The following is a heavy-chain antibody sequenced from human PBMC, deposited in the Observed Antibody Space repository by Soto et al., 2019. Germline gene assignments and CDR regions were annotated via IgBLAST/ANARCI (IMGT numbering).Heavy chain of an antibody. J-gene: IGHJ4*02. D-gene: IGHD2-21*02. Sequence: EVQLVESGGGLVQPGGSLRLSCEGSGFTFSGHYMDWVRQAPGKGLEWLGRIRNKPNGHTTAYAAAVKGRFTISRDDSKNLVYLELSSLKSEDTALYYCTTTVITAPLFAYWGQGTLVAASS. CDR2: IRNKPNGHTT. CDR1: GFTFSGHY. V-gene: IGHV3-72*01. CDR3: TTTVITAPLFAY.